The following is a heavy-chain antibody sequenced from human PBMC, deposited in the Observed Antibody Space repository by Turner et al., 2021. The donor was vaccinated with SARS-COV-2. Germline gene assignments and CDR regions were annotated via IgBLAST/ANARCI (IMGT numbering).Heavy chain of an antibody. J-gene: IGHJ6*02. CDR1: GVSISTDC. Sequence: QVQLQESGPGLVNPSETLSLTCTVSGVSISTDCWSWVRQSPEKGLEWIAYICYSGSTHYNPSLKSRVTISLDTSKKQFSVKLSSVTTADTAVYYCARSSYDFWSGYYIGGMDVWGQGTTVTVSS. V-gene: IGHV4-59*01. CDR2: ICYSGST. D-gene: IGHD3-3*01. CDR3: ARSSYDFWSGYYIGGMDV.